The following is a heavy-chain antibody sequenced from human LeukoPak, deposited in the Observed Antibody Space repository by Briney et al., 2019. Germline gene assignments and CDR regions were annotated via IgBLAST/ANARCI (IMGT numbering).Heavy chain of an antibody. Sequence: GGSLRLSCAASGFTFNTYSMNWVRQAPGKGLEWVSSISTSSSYIYYADSVKGRFTISRDNAKNSLYLQMNSLRAEDTAVYYCARVRDAYNYFHYWGQGTLVTVSS. CDR3: ARVRDAYNYFHY. V-gene: IGHV3-21*01. CDR1: GFTFNTYS. D-gene: IGHD1-14*01. J-gene: IGHJ4*02. CDR2: ISTSSSYI.